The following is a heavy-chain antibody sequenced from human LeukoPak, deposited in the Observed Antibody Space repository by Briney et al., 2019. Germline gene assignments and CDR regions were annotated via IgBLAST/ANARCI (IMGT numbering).Heavy chain of an antibody. CDR3: AREAGDLFGWFDP. V-gene: IGHV1-2*02. CDR1: GYTFTGYC. D-gene: IGHD3-10*01. Sequence: ASVKVSCKASGYTFTGYCMHWVRQAPGQGLEWMGWINPNSGGTNYAQKFQGRVTMTRDTSISTAYMELSRLRSDDTAVYYCAREAGDLFGWFDPWGQGTLVTVSS. J-gene: IGHJ5*02. CDR2: INPNSGGT.